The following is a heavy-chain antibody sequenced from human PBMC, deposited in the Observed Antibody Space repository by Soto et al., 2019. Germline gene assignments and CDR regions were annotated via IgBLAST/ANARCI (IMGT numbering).Heavy chain of an antibody. CDR3: ASIDYGDYVFQH. J-gene: IGHJ1*01. V-gene: IGHV4-31*11. Sequence: PSETLSLTCAVSGGSISSGGYYWSWIRQHPGKGLEWIGHIHHSRTTYYNPSLKSRVTISVDMSKNQFSLKLSSVTAADTAVYYCASIDYGDYVFQHWGQGTLVTVSS. CDR2: IHHSRTT. D-gene: IGHD4-17*01. CDR1: GGSISSGGYY.